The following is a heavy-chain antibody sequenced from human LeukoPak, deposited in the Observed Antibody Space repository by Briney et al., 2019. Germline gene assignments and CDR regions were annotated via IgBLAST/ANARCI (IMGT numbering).Heavy chain of an antibody. Sequence: PSGTLSLTCTVSGGSISSYYWSWIRQPPGKGLEWIGYIYYSGSTNYNPSLKSRVTISVDTPKNQFSLKLSSVTAADTAVYYCARTGKRSAAGAFDIWGQGTMVTVSS. CDR2: IYYSGST. CDR3: ARTGKRSAAGAFDI. CDR1: GGSISSYY. D-gene: IGHD6-13*01. V-gene: IGHV4-59*01. J-gene: IGHJ3*02.